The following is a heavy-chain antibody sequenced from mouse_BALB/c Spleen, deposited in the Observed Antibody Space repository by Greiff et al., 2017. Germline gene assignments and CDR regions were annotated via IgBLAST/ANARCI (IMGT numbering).Heavy chain of an antibody. Sequence: EVHLVESGGGLVKPGGSLKLSCAASGFAFSSYDMSWVRQTPEKRLEWVAYISSGGGSTYYPDTVKSRFTISRDNAKNTLYLQMSSLKSEDTAMYYCARHPSYGNDMAYWGQGTLVTVSA. CDR1: GFAFSSYD. CDR2: ISSGGGST. CDR3: ARHPSYGNDMAY. V-gene: IGHV5-12-1*01. D-gene: IGHD2-2*01. J-gene: IGHJ3*01.